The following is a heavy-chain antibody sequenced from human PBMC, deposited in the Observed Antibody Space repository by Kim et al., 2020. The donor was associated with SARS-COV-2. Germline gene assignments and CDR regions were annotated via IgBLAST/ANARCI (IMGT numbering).Heavy chain of an antibody. V-gene: IGHV3-23*01. D-gene: IGHD6-13*01. CDR2: ISGSGGST. J-gene: IGHJ4*02. Sequence: GGSLRLSCAASGFTFSSYAMSWVRQAPGKGLEWVSAISGSGGSTYYADSVKGRFTISRDNSKNTLYLQMNSLRAEDTAVYYCAKVPAAGLIPTPFDYWGQGTMVTVSS. CDR3: AKVPAAGLIPTPFDY. CDR1: GFTFSSYA.